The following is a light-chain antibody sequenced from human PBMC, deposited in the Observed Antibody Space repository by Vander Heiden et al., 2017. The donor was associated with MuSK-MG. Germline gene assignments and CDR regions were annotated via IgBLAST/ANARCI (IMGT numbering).Light chain of an antibody. CDR3: NSRDSSGNHP. CDR1: SLRSYY. J-gene: IGLJ3*02. CDR2: GKN. Sequence: SSELTQDPAVSVALGQTVRITCQGDSLRSYYASWYQQKPGQAPVLVIYGKNNRPSGIPDRFSGSSSGNTASLTITGAQAEDEADYYCNSRDSSGNHPFGGETKLTVL. V-gene: IGLV3-19*01.